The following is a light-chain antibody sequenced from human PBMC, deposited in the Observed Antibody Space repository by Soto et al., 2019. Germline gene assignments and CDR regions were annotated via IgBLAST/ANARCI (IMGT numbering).Light chain of an antibody. J-gene: IGLJ3*02. V-gene: IGLV1-44*01. CDR2: SNN. CDR1: SSNIGSNT. CDR3: AAWDDSLNGPV. Sequence: QAVVTQPPSASGTPGQRVTISCSGSSSNIGSNTVNWYQQLPGTAPKLLIYSNNQRPSGVPDRFSGSKSVTSASLAISGLQSEDEADYYSAAWDDSLNGPVFGGGTKLTVL.